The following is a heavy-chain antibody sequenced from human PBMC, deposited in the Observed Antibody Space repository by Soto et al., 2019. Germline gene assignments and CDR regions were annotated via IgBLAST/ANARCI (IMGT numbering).Heavy chain of an antibody. V-gene: IGHV1-18*01. D-gene: IGHD5-12*01. CDR1: GYTFTSYG. CDR3: ARVQSGYDFAS. CDR2: ISAYNGNT. Sequence: QVQLVQSGAEVKKPGASVKVSCKASGYTFTSYGINWVRQAPGQGLEWMGWISAYNGNTHYAQKLQGRVTMTTDTPTTTASTELRSLRSDDTAVYYCARVQSGYDFASWGQGTLVTVSS. J-gene: IGHJ5*01.